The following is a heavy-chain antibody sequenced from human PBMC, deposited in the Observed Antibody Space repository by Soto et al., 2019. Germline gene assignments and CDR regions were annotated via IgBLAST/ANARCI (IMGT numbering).Heavy chain of an antibody. J-gene: IGHJ6*02. D-gene: IGHD2-15*01. CDR2: IIPIFGTA. Sequence: SVKVSCKASGGTFSSYAINWVRQAPGQGLEWMGGIIPIFGTANYAQKFQGRVTITADESTSTAYMELSSLRSEDTAVYYCARESPGAVAANYYYYGMDVWGQGTTVTVSS. CDR1: GGTFSSYA. V-gene: IGHV1-69*13. CDR3: ARESPGAVAANYYYYGMDV.